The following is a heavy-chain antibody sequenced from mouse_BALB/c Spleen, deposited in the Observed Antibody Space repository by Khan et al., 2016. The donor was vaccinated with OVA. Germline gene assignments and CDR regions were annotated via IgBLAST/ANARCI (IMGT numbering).Heavy chain of an antibody. CDR1: GYRFTDFS. CDR3: ARVSGNYRFAY. Sequence: QVQLKESGAELVRPGVSVKISCKGSGYRFTDFSMHWVKWSHAKSLEWIGVISTYYGDSIYNQNFKDKATLTVEKSSSTAYMELARLTSEDSAIYYCARVSGNYRFAYWGQGTLVTVSA. J-gene: IGHJ3*01. V-gene: IGHV1S137*01. D-gene: IGHD2-1*01. CDR2: ISTYYGDS.